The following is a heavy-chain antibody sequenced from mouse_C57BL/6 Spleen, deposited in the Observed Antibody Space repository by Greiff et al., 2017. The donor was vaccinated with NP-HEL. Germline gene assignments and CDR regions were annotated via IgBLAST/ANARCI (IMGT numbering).Heavy chain of an antibody. D-gene: IGHD2-5*01. CDR3: ARGDYSNWGFAY. V-gene: IGHV1-55*01. CDR1: GYTFTSYW. CDR2: IYPGSGST. J-gene: IGHJ3*01. Sequence: QVQLQQPGAELVKPGASVKMSCKASGYTFTSYWITWVKQRPGQGLEWIGDIYPGSGSTNYNEKFKSKATLTVDTSSSTAYMQLSSLTSEDSAVYYCARGDYSNWGFAYWGQGTLVTVSA.